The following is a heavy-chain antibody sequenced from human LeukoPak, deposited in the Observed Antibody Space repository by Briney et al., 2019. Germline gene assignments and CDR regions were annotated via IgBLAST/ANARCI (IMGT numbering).Heavy chain of an antibody. J-gene: IGHJ6*04. CDR1: GFTFSSYE. V-gene: IGHV3-48*03. CDR2: ISSSGSTI. CDR3: AELGITMIGGV. D-gene: IGHD3-10*02. Sequence: PGGSLRLSCAASGFTFSSYEMNWVRQAPGKGLEWVSYISSSGSTIYYADSAKGRFTISRDTAKNSLYLQMNSLRAEDTAVYYCAELGITMIGGVWGKGTTVTISS.